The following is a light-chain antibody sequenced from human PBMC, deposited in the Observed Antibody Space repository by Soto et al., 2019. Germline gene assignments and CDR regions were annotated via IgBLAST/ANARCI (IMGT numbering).Light chain of an antibody. CDR2: GAS. V-gene: IGKV3-20*01. CDR3: QQYGSSPLT. CDR1: QSVSRSY. J-gene: IGKJ4*01. Sequence: EIVLTQSPGTLSLSPGDRATLSCRASQSVSRSYLGWYQQKPGQAPRLLIYGASSRATGIPDRFSGSGSGTDFTLTISRLEPEDFAVYYCQQYGSSPLTFGGGTKV.